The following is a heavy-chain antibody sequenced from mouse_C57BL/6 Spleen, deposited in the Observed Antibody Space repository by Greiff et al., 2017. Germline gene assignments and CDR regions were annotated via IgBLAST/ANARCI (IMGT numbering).Heavy chain of an antibody. V-gene: IGHV1-80*01. CDR2: IYPGDGST. D-gene: IGHD2-10*02. J-gene: IGHJ4*01. CDR1: GYTFSSYW. Sequence: VQLQESGAELVKPGASVKMSCKASGYTFSSYWMTWVKQRPGQGREWIGEIYPGDGSTNYNEKFKSKATLTADKSSSTAYMQLSSLTSEDSAVYYCSRWGYFEYLDDWGQGTSVTVSS. CDR3: SRWGYFEYLDD.